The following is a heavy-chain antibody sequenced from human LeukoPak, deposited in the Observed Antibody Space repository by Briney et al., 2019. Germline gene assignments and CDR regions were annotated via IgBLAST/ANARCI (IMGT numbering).Heavy chain of an antibody. CDR2: IYYSGST. J-gene: IGHJ5*02. Sequence: SETLSLTCTVSGGSISSSSYYWGWIRQPPGKGLEWIGTIYYSGSTYYNPSLKSRVTISVDTSKNQFSLKLSSVTAADTAVYYCARDQGFGIAAADNWFDPWGQGTLVTVSS. CDR3: ARDQGFGIAAADNWFDP. V-gene: IGHV4-39*02. D-gene: IGHD6-13*01. CDR1: GGSISSSSYY.